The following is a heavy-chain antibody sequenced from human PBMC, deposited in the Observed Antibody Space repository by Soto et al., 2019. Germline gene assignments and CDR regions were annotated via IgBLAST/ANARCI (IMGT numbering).Heavy chain of an antibody. V-gene: IGHV3-30-3*01. CDR1: GFTFSSYA. J-gene: IGHJ4*02. CDR2: ISYDGNIK. Sequence: QVQLVESGGGVVQPGRSLRLSCVASGFTFSSYAMHWVRQAPGKGLEWVAIISYDGNIKYYTDSVKGRFTISRDNSKNTLYLQMNSRRVEDTAVYYCARDFDYWGQGTLVTVSS. CDR3: ARDFDY.